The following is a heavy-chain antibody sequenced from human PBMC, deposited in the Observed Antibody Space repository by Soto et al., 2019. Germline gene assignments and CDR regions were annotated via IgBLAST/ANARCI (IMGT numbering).Heavy chain of an antibody. CDR3: ARGSQLERDALDI. CDR2: IYYTGHT. CDR1: GVSINSGGYY. V-gene: IGHV4-31*03. Sequence: QVQLQESGPGLVKPSQTLSLTCSVSGVSINSGGYYWCWIRHHPGKGLEWIGYIYYTGHTFYNASRKSRVAMSLYTSKNQFSLKLSSVTAADTAVYYCARGSQLERDALDIWGQGTMVTVSS. J-gene: IGHJ3*02. D-gene: IGHD1-1*01.